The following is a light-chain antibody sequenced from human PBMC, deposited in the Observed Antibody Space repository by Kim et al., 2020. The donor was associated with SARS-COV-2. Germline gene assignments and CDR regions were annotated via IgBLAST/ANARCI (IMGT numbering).Light chain of an antibody. V-gene: IGKV3D-15*01. CDR2: GAS. J-gene: IGKJ2*01. CDR1: QSVRSN. Sequence: EIVLTQSPATLSVSPGERATLSCRASQSVRSNLAWYQQIRGRAPRLLIYGASTRATGIPARFSGSGSGTEFTLTISSLQSEDFAVYYCQQYHNWPPYTFGQGTKLEI. CDR3: QQYHNWPPYT.